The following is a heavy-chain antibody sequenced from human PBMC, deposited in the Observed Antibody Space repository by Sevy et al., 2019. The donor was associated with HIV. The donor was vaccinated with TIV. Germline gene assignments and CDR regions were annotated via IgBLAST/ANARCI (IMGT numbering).Heavy chain of an antibody. D-gene: IGHD2-2*02. CDR2: IYYSGST. Sequence: SETLSLTCTVSGGSISSYYWSWIRQPPGKGLEWIGSIYYSGSTNYNPSLKSRVTISVDTSKNQFSLKLSSVTAADTAMYYCARGRGARYQLLYSYYYYYMDVWGKGTTVTVSS. CDR1: GGSISSYY. CDR3: ARGRGARYQLLYSYYYYYMDV. V-gene: IGHV4-59*01. J-gene: IGHJ6*03.